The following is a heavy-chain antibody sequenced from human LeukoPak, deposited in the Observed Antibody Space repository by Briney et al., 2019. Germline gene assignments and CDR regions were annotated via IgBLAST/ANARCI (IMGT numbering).Heavy chain of an antibody. CDR1: GFTFNYPW. Sequence: GGALRLSCAASGFTFNYPWMSWVRQAPGRGLEWVATIKQHGSEILYVDSVKGRFTISRDNTKSSLYLQMNRLGAEDTAVYYCARIGIDYLASYHFDYWGQGTLVTVSS. CDR2: IKQHGSEI. V-gene: IGHV3-7*01. J-gene: IGHJ4*02. CDR3: ARIGIDYLASYHFDY. D-gene: IGHD2/OR15-2a*01.